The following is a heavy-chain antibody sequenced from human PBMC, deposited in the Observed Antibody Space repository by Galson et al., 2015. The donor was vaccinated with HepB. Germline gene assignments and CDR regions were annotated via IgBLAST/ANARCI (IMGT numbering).Heavy chain of an antibody. V-gene: IGHV1-24*01. CDR1: GYTLTELS. Sequence: SVKVSCKVSGYTLTELSMHWVRQAPGKGLEWMGGFDPEDGETIYAQKFQGRVTMTEDTSTDTAYMELSSLRSEDTAVYYCATAVIAAAGTSELSGLFDYWGQGTLVTVPS. D-gene: IGHD6-13*01. CDR2: FDPEDGET. CDR3: ATAVIAAAGTSELSGLFDY. J-gene: IGHJ4*02.